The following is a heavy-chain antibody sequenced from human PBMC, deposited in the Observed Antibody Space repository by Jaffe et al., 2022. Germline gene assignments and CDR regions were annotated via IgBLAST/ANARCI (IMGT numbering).Heavy chain of an antibody. CDR3: AKDLSTYYDFWSGPQCAAD. CDR2: ISGSGGST. Sequence: EVQLLESGGGLVQPGGSLRLSCAASGFTFSSYAMSWVRQAPGKGLEWVSAISGSGGSTYYADSVKGRFTISRDNSKNTLYLQMNSLRAEDTAVYYCAKDLSTYYDFWSGPQCAADWGQGTLVTVSS. V-gene: IGHV3-23*01. CDR1: GFTFSSYA. J-gene: IGHJ4*02. D-gene: IGHD3-3*01.